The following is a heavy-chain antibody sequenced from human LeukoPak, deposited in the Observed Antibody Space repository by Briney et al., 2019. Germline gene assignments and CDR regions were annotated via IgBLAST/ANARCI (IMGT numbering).Heavy chain of an antibody. V-gene: IGHV1-18*01. CDR1: GYTFTSYG. Sequence: ASVKVSCKASGYTFTSYGINWVRQAPGKGLEWMGCISAYNGNANYAQKLQGRVTMTTDTSTSTAYMELRSLRSDDTAVYYCARVFDTTGYFHDAFDIWGQGTMVTVSS. CDR2: ISAYNGNA. D-gene: IGHD3-22*01. J-gene: IGHJ3*02. CDR3: ARVFDTTGYFHDAFDI.